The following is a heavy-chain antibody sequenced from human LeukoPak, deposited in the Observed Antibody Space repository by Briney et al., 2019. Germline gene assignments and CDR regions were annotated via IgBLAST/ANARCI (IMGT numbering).Heavy chain of an antibody. CDR1: GYSFNKHG. CDR2: ISAYNGDT. CDR3: ARDPSNTSGWSPYFDY. D-gene: IGHD6-19*01. V-gene: IGHV1-18*04. J-gene: IGHJ4*02. Sequence: GASVKVSCKASGYSFNKHGITWVRQAPGQGLEWMGWISAYNGDTKYGQRFQGRVTLLTDTTASTAYMELRSLRSDDTAVYYCARDPSNTSGWSPYFDYRGQGALVTVSS.